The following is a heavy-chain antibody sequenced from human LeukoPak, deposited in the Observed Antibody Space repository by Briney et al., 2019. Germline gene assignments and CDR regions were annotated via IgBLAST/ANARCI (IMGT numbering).Heavy chain of an antibody. D-gene: IGHD3-22*01. CDR1: GGTFSSYA. CDR2: IIPIFGTA. CDR3: AREEYYYDSSGPHYYFDY. Sequence: ASVKVSCEASGGTFSSYAISWVRQAPGQGLEWMGGIIPIFGTANYAQKFQGRVTITADESTSTAYMELSSLRSKDTAVYYCAREEYYYDSSGPHYYFDYWGQGTLVTVSS. V-gene: IGHV1-69*13. J-gene: IGHJ4*02.